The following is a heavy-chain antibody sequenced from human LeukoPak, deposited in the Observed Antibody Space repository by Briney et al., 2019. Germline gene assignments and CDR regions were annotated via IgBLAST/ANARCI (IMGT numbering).Heavy chain of an antibody. CDR3: AGDLAVAHDAFDI. J-gene: IGHJ3*02. CDR1: GGSISSYY. CDR2: IYTSGST. D-gene: IGHD4-23*01. V-gene: IGHV4-4*07. Sequence: SETLSLTCTVSGGSISSYYWSWIRQPPGKGLEWIGRIYTSGSTNYNPSLKSRVTMSVDTSKNQFSLKLSSVTAADTAVYYCAGDLAVAHDAFDIWGQGTMVTVSS.